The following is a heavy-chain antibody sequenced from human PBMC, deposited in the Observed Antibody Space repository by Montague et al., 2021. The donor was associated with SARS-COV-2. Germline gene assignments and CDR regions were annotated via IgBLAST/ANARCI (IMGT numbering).Heavy chain of an antibody. CDR2: ISSNGKT. D-gene: IGHD3-22*01. V-gene: IGHV4-4*09. CDR1: GGSINDHY. Sequence: SETLSLTCTVSGGSINDHYRSWIRQSPGKGLEWIGYISSNGKTNYNPSLKSRVTLSADGSRNEFSLKLDSVTAADTAVYFCARRGYYDSAGYHWHLDLWGRGMLVTVSS. J-gene: IGHJ2*01. CDR3: ARRGYYDSAGYHWHLDL.